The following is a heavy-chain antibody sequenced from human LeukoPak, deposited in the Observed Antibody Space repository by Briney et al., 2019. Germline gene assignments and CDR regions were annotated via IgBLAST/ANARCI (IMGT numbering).Heavy chain of an antibody. D-gene: IGHD6-13*01. V-gene: IGHV6-1*01. CDR3: AGSSSWSYYYGMDV. CDR1: GDTFSSNSAA. CDR2: TYYRYKLYN. J-gene: IGHJ6*02. Sequence: SQTLSLTCAVSGDTFSSNSAAWNWIRQSPSRGLEWLGRTYYRYKLYNDYAVSVKSRITINPDTSKNQFSLQLNSVAPEDTAVYYCAGSSSWSYYYGMDVWGQGTTVTVSS.